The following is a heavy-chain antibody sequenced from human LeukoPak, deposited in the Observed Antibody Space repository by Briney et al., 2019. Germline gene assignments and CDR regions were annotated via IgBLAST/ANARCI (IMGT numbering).Heavy chain of an antibody. CDR2: IYYSGST. Sequence: PSETLSLTCTVPGGSISSGGYYWSWIRQHPGKGLEWIGYIYYSGSTYYNPSLKSRVTISVDTSKNQFSLKLSSVTAADTAVYYCARDSSSYYDSSGYYYLDYWGQGTLVTVSS. CDR1: GGSISSGGYY. CDR3: ARDSSSYYDSSGYYYLDY. V-gene: IGHV4-31*03. J-gene: IGHJ4*02. D-gene: IGHD3-22*01.